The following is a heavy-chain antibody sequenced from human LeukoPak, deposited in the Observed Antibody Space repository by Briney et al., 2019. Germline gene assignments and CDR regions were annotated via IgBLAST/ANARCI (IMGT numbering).Heavy chain of an antibody. CDR2: ISWNSGSI. CDR3: AKDMGSVRGGAFDI. D-gene: IGHD3-10*01. Sequence: GRSLRLSCAASGFTFDDYAMHWVRQAPGKGLEWVSGISWNSGSIGYADSVKGRFTISRDNAKNSLYLQMNSLRAEDMALYYCAKDMGSVRGGAFDIWGQGTMVTVPS. CDR1: GFTFDDYA. J-gene: IGHJ3*02. V-gene: IGHV3-9*03.